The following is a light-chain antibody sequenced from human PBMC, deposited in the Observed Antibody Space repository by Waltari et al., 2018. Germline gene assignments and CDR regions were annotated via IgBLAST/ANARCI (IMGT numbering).Light chain of an antibody. Sequence: QSALTQPASVSGSPGQSIAISCSGSSTDIGAHDFVSWYQQNPGIAPKLIIFDVSSRPSGISYRFAGSKSGNTASLTISGLQAEDEADYFCSSYTSSSTLYVFGTGTKVTVL. CDR1: STDIGAHDF. V-gene: IGLV2-14*03. CDR3: SSYTSSSTLYV. CDR2: DVS. J-gene: IGLJ1*01.